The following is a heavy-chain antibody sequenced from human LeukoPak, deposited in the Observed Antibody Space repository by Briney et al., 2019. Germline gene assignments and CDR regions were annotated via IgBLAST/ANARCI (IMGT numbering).Heavy chain of an antibody. Sequence: GESLKISCKASGSTFNNNYIAWVRQMSGKGLEWMGIIYPGDSDTRYSPSFQGHVTISADESISTAYLQWSSVTATDSAMYYCVRGNQKYGDYVRDWGQGTLVTISS. D-gene: IGHD4-17*01. CDR2: IYPGDSDT. CDR1: GSTFNNNY. CDR3: VRGNQKYGDYVRD. V-gene: IGHV5-51*01. J-gene: IGHJ1*01.